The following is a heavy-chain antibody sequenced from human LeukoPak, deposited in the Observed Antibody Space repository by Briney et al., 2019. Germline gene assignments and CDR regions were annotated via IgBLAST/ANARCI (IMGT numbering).Heavy chain of an antibody. V-gene: IGHV4-4*07. Sequence: KASETLSLTCTVSGGSISSYYWSWIRQPPGKGLEWIRRIYTSGSTNYNPSLKSRVTMSVDTSKNQFSLKLSSVTAADTAVYYCARDGVLIVGATADAFDIWGQGTMVTVSS. CDR2: IYTSGST. CDR3: ARDGVLIVGATADAFDI. J-gene: IGHJ3*02. CDR1: GGSISSYY. D-gene: IGHD1-26*01.